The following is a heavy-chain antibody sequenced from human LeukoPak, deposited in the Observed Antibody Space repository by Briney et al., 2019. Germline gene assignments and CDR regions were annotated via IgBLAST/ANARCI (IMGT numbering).Heavy chain of an antibody. D-gene: IGHD5-18*01. V-gene: IGHV1-2*02. Sequence: GASVKVSCKASGYTFTSYYMHWVRQAPGQGLEWMGWINPNSGGTNYAQKFQGRVTMTRDTSISTAYMELSRLRSDDTAVYYCARDSAPGDTYGLLGTDSWGQGTLVTVSS. J-gene: IGHJ4*02. CDR3: ARDSAPGDTYGLLGTDS. CDR1: GYTFTSYY. CDR2: INPNSGGT.